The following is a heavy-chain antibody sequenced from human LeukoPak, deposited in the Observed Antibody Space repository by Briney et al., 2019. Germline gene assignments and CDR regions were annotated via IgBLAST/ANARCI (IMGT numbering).Heavy chain of an antibody. D-gene: IGHD2-2*01. CDR2: IYYSGST. CDR3: ARGLGYCSSTSCYAGTFVWFDP. Sequence: PSETLSLTCTVSGGSISSGGYYWSWIRQHPGKGLEWIGYIYYSGSTYYNPSLKSRVTISVDTSKNQFSLKLSSVTAADTAVYYCARGLGYCSSTSCYAGTFVWFDPWGQGTLVTVSS. CDR1: GGSISSGGYY. J-gene: IGHJ5*02. V-gene: IGHV4-31*03.